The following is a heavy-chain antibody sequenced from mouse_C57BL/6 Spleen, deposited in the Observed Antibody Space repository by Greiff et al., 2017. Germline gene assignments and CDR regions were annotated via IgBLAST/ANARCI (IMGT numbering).Heavy chain of an antibody. J-gene: IGHJ2*01. V-gene: IGHV5-4*01. CDR3: AREGIHITYDY. D-gene: IGHD1-1*01. CDR2: ISDGGSYT. CDR1: GFTFSSYA. Sequence: EVKLVESGGGLVKPGGSLKLSCAASGFTFSSYAMSWVRQTPEKRLEWVATISDGGSYTYYPDNVKGRFTISRDNAKNNLYLQMSHLKSEDTAMYYCAREGIHITYDYWGQGTTLTVSS.